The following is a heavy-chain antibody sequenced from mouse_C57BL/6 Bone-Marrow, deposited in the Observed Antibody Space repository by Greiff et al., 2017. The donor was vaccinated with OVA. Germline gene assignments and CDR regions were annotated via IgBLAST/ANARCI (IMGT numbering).Heavy chain of an antibody. CDR3: ARRSFYWYCDV. Sequence: EVNLVESGGDLVKPGGSLKLSCAASGFTFSSYGMSWVRQTPDKRLEWVATISSGGSYTYYPDSVKGRFTISRDNAKNTLYLQMSSLKSEDTAMYYCARRSFYWYCDVWGTGTTVTVSS. V-gene: IGHV5-6*02. J-gene: IGHJ1*03. CDR2: ISSGGSYT. CDR1: GFTFSSYG.